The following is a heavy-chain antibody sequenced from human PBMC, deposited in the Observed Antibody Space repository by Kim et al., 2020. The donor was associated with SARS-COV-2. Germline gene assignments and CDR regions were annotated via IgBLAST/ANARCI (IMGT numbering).Heavy chain of an antibody. CDR2: INHSGST. CDR1: GGSLRGYY. J-gene: IGHJ4*02. CDR3: ARTPTQRRGSWYSH. Sequence: SETLSLTCGVYGGSLRGYYWSWIRQPPGKGLEWVGEINHSGSTNYDPSLKSRVTISLDTSNNQFSLNLNFVTAADTAVYYCARTPTQRRGSWYSHWGQGTLVTVSS. V-gene: IGHV4-34*01. D-gene: IGHD6-13*01.